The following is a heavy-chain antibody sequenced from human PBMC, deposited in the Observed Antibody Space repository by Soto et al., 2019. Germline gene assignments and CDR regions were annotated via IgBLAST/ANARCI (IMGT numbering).Heavy chain of an antibody. CDR2: IKQDGNDK. CDR3: ARDGGSQKGRPYYFDY. J-gene: IGHJ4*02. V-gene: IGHV3-7*01. Sequence: GRSLRLSCAAAGSTFSSYCMSWVRQAPGKGLEWVANIKQDGNDKYYVDSVKGRFTISRDNAKNSLYLQMNSLRAEDTAVYYCARDGGSQKGRPYYFDYCGEGTLVTVSS. CDR1: GSTFSSYC.